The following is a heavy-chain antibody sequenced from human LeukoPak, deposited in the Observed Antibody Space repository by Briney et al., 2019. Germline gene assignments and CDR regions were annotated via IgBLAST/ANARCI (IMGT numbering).Heavy chain of an antibody. CDR2: VYHTGST. Sequence: PSETLSLTCAVSGGSISSPNWWTWVRQPPGKGLEWIGEVYHTGSTNYNPSLKSRVTISVDKSNNQFSLKLTSVTAADTAVYYCARDYYYGSGSYDAFDIWGQGTMVTVSS. CDR3: ARDYYYGSGSYDAFDI. CDR1: GGSISSPNW. J-gene: IGHJ3*02. V-gene: IGHV4-4*02. D-gene: IGHD3-10*01.